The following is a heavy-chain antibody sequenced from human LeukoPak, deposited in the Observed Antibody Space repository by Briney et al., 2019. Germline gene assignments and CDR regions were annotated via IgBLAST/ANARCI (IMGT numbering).Heavy chain of an antibody. Sequence: SVKVSCKASGGTFSSYAISWVRQAPGQGLEWMGGIIPIFGTANYAQKFQGRVTITADESTSTAYMELSSLRSEDTAVYYCAREWRDGYNSIDYGTDVWGQGTTVTVSS. CDR3: AREWRDGYNSIDYGTDV. J-gene: IGHJ6*02. CDR2: IIPIFGTA. CDR1: GGTFSSYA. V-gene: IGHV1-69*13. D-gene: IGHD5-24*01.